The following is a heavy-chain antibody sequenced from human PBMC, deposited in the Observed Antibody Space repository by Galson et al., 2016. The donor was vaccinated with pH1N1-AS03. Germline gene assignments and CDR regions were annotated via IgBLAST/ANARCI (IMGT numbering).Heavy chain of an antibody. CDR3: AREECSSSSCRRDQNYYMDV. Sequence: SVKVSCKASGGTFSSYTINWVRQAPGQGLEWMGRIIRLIGMTNYAQKFQGRVMITADNSATTAYMELSSLRSEDTAMYYCAREECSSSSCRRDQNYYMDVWGKGTTVTVSS. D-gene: IGHD2-2*01. CDR2: IIRLIGMT. CDR1: GGTFSSYT. J-gene: IGHJ6*03. V-gene: IGHV1-69*02.